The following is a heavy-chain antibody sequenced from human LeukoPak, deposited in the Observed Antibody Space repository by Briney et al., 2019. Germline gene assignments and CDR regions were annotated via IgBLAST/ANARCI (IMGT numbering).Heavy chain of an antibody. CDR3: AKPGSDPYSSGWYLDY. CDR2: ISGSGGST. J-gene: IGHJ4*02. V-gene: IGHV3-23*01. CDR1: GFTFSSYA. D-gene: IGHD6-19*01. Sequence: GSLRLSCAASGFTFSSYAMSWVRQAPGKGLEWVSAISGSGGSTYYADSVKGRFTISRDNSKNTLYLQMNSLRAEDTAVYYCAKPGSDPYSSGWYLDYWGQGTLVTVSS.